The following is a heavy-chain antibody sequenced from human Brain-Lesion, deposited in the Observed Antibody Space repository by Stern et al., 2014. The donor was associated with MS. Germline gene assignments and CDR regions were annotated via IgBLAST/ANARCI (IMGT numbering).Heavy chain of an antibody. CDR1: GFTFSNYW. J-gene: IGHJ5*01. V-gene: IGHV3-74*02. Sequence: VQLVQSGGGFVQPGGSLRLSCAASGFTFSNYWMHWVRQAPGKGLVWVSRVNNDGRRTSYADSVKGRFTMSRDNAKNTRYLQMNSLRVEDTAIYYCARGERWFDSWGQGTLVTVSS. D-gene: IGHD3-10*01. CDR2: VNNDGRRT. CDR3: ARGERWFDS.